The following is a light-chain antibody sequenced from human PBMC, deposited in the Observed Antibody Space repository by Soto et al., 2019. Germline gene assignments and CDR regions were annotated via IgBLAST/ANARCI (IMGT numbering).Light chain of an antibody. CDR1: QSVSSN. CDR2: GAS. CDR3: QQYGNSPRT. J-gene: IGKJ1*01. Sequence: EIVMTQSPATLSVSPGERATLSCRTSQSVSSNLAWYQQKPGQAPRLLISGASNRATGIPDRFSGSGSGTDFTLTISRLEPEDFAVYYCQQYGNSPRTFGQGTKVDIK. V-gene: IGKV3D-15*01.